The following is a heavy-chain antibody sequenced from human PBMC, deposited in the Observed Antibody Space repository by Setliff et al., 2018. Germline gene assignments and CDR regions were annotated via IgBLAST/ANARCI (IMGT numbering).Heavy chain of an antibody. D-gene: IGHD3-22*01. Sequence: VASVKVSCKASGGTFSSYGISWVRQAPGQGLEWMGGTIPMFGTTSYARQFQGRVTITTDESTSTAYMQLSSLGSEDTAVYYCVREGVDSRSSTDYRYYMDVWGKGTTVTVSS. CDR1: GGTFSSYG. CDR2: TIPMFGTT. J-gene: IGHJ6*03. V-gene: IGHV1-69*05. CDR3: VREGVDSRSSTDYRYYMDV.